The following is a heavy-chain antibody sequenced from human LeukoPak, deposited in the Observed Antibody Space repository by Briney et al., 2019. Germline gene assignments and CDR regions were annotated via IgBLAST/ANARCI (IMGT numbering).Heavy chain of an antibody. CDR3: ARDVRKQGLWS. Sequence: PGGSLRLSCAASGFTLSTYYMSWVRQAPGKGLEWVSIIYSGDRTDYADSLKGRFTISRDTSKNTLYLQMSSLRAEDTAVYYCARDVRKQGLWSWGQGTLVTVSS. V-gene: IGHV3-66*01. D-gene: IGHD3-10*01. CDR1: GFTLSTYY. CDR2: IYSGDRT. J-gene: IGHJ4*02.